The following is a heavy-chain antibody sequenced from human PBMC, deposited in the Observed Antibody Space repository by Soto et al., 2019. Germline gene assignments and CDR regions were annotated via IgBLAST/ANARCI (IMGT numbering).Heavy chain of an antibody. CDR3: ARGRRVANWFDP. CDR1: GGSFSGYY. CDR2: INHSGST. D-gene: IGHD2-15*01. V-gene: IGHV4-34*01. J-gene: IGHJ5*02. Sequence: SETLSLTCAVYGGSFSGYYWSWIRQPPGKGLEWIGEINHSGSTNYNPSLKSRVTISVDTSKNQFSLKLSSVTAADTAVYYCARGRRVANWFDPWGQGTLVTVSS.